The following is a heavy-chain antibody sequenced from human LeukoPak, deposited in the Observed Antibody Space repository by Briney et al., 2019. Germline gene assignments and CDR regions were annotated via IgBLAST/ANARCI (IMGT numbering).Heavy chain of an antibody. D-gene: IGHD2-2*02. CDR3: ARANTPFSDY. Sequence: GRSLRPSCAASRFTFSSYDMHWVRQAPGKGLEWVAVISYDGSNKYYADSVKGRFAISRDNSKNTVYLQMNSLRVEDTAVYYCARANTPFSDYWGQGTLVTVSS. CDR1: RFTFSSYD. V-gene: IGHV3-30*09. J-gene: IGHJ4*02. CDR2: ISYDGSNK.